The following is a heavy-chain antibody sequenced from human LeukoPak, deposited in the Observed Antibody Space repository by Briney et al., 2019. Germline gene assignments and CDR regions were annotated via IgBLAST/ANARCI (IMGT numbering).Heavy chain of an antibody. D-gene: IGHD3-10*01. CDR1: GYTFTSYY. Sequence: ASVKVSCKASGYTFTSYYMHWVRQAPGQGLEWMGWINPNSGGTNYAQKFQGRVTMTRDTSISTAHMELSRLRSDDTAVYYCARDSMVRGFYPLFYFDYWGQGTLVTVSS. J-gene: IGHJ4*02. CDR3: ARDSMVRGFYPLFYFDY. V-gene: IGHV1-2*02. CDR2: INPNSGGT.